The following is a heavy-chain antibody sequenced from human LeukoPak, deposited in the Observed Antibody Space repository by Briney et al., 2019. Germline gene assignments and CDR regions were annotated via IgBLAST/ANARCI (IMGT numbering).Heavy chain of an antibody. CDR3: ARVVKYRSGPLTDLLPYYFDY. D-gene: IGHD6-19*01. V-gene: IGHV1-3*03. CDR1: GYTFTGYY. Sequence: ASVKVSCKASGYTFTGYYMHWVRQAPGQRLEWMGWINAGNGNTKYSQEFQGRVTITRDTSASTAYMELSSLRSEDMAVYYCARVVKYRSGPLTDLLPYYFDYWGQGALVTVSS. J-gene: IGHJ4*02. CDR2: INAGNGNT.